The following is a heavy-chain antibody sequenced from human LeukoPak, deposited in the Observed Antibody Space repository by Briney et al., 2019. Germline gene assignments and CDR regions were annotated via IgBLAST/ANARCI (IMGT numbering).Heavy chain of an antibody. D-gene: IGHD3-22*01. J-gene: IGHJ4*02. Sequence: SVTVSFKASGGTFSSYAISWVRQAPGQGLEWMGRIIPILGIANYAQKFQGRVTITADKSTSTAYMELSSLRSEDTAVYYCASLDDSSSYWGQGTLVTVSS. CDR1: GGTFSSYA. V-gene: IGHV1-69*04. CDR2: IIPILGIA. CDR3: ASLDDSSSY.